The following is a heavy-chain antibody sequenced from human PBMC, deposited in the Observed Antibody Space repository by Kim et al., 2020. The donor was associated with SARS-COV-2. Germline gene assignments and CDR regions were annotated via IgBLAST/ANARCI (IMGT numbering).Heavy chain of an antibody. CDR1: GGSFSGYY. J-gene: IGHJ6*01. D-gene: IGHD2-2*01. Sequence: SETLSLTCAVYGGSFSGYYWSWIRQPPGKGLEWIGEINHSGSTNYNPSLKSRVTISVDTSKNQFSLKLSSVTAADTAVYYCARLVVVVPAARYRTTANY. CDR2: INHSGST. CDR3: ARLVVVVPAARYRTTANY. V-gene: IGHV4-34*01.